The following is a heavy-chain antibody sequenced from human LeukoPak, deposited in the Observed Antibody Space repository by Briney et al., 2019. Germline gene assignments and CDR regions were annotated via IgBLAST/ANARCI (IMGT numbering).Heavy chain of an antibody. J-gene: IGHJ4*02. V-gene: IGHV4-39*01. CDR3: VRQNLLVATSNPTFDF. CDR1: GGSITSSTHY. Sequence: SETLSLTCTVSGGSITSSTHYWGWIRQPPGKGLEWIGSIYYSGTTYYNPSLKSRVTISVDTSKTQFSLKVSSVTAADTAVYYCVRQNLLVATSNPTFDFWGQGTLVTVSS. CDR2: IYYSGTT. D-gene: IGHD5-12*01.